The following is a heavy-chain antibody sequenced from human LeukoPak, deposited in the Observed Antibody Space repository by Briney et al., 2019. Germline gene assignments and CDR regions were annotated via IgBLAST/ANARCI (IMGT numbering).Heavy chain of an antibody. Sequence: SVKVSCKASGYTFTSYYMHWVRQAPEQGVGWMGIIKPSGGSTSSAQQLQGRVTITRDTSTSTVYMELSSLRSEDTAGYYCARDELRGYWGQGTLVTVSS. J-gene: IGHJ4*02. V-gene: IGHV1-46*01. CDR1: GYTFTSYY. CDR2: IKPSGGST. D-gene: IGHD1-7*01. CDR3: ARDELRGY.